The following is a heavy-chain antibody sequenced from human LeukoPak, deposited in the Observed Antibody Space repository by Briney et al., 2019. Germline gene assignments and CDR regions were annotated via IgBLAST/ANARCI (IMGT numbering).Heavy chain of an antibody. CDR3: ARGDGVLATIGTGSSFFDL. J-gene: IGHJ2*01. CDR2: IHHSGSF. V-gene: IGHV4-34*01. CDR1: GRAFTYYY. Sequence: SETLSLTCSFNGRAFTYYYWTWIRQPPGKGLEWIGEIHHSGSFKYSPSLKTRVTLSLDTSNNQFFLKLKSVTAADTAVYYCARGDGVLATIGTGSSFFDLWGRGTLVTVSS. D-gene: IGHD5-24*01.